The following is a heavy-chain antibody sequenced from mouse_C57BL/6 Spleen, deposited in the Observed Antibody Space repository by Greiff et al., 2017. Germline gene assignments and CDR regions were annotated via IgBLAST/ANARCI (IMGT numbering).Heavy chain of an antibody. J-gene: IGHJ4*01. D-gene: IGHD3-2*02. Sequence: DVMLVESGGGLVQPGGSLKLSCAASGFTFSDYYMYWVRQTPEKRLEWVAYISNGGGNTYYPDTVKGRFTISRDNAKNTLYLQMSRLKSEDTAMYYCARLTAQSAMDYWGQGTSVTVSS. CDR1: GFTFSDYY. CDR2: ISNGGGNT. CDR3: ARLTAQSAMDY. V-gene: IGHV5-12*01.